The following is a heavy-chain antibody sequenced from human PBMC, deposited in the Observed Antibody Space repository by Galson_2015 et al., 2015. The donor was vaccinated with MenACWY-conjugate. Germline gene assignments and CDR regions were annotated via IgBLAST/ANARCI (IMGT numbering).Heavy chain of an antibody. D-gene: IGHD5-18*01. CDR3: ARSQAAMAFYYYGMDV. Sequence: SLRLSCAASGFTFSSYRMNWVRQAPGKGLERVSSTSSSRRYIYYADSVKGRFTISRDNAKNSLYLQMNSLRAEDTAVYYCARSQAAMAFYYYGMDVWGQGTTVTVSS. V-gene: IGHV3-21*01. CDR1: GFTFSSYR. J-gene: IGHJ6*02. CDR2: TSSSRRYI.